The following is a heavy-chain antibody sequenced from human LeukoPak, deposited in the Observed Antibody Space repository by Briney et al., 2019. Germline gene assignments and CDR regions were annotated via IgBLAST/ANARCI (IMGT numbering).Heavy chain of an antibody. CDR1: GGSISSYY. D-gene: IGHD6-13*01. J-gene: IGHJ6*02. Sequence: PSETLSLTCTVPGGSISSYYWSSIRQPAGKGLEWIWRIYTSGSTNYNPSLKSRVIMSVDTSKNHFSLKLSSVTAADTAVYYCARGTYSSSWYSDGMDVWGQGTPVTVSS. CDR3: ARGTYSSSWYSDGMDV. V-gene: IGHV4-4*07. CDR2: IYTSGST.